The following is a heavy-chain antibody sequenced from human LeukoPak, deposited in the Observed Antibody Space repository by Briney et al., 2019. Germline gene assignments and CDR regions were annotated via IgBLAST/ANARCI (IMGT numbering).Heavy chain of an antibody. V-gene: IGHV3-21*01. CDR2: ISSSSTYI. Sequence: GGSLRLSCAASGFTFSSYTMNWVRQAPGKGLEWVPSISSSSTYINYADSVKGRFTISRDNAKNSLYLQMNSLRAEDTAVYYCARAQRKVGYTGESPETGNFNLWARGPLVTASS. CDR3: ARAQRKVGYTGESPETGNFNL. J-gene: IGHJ2*01. D-gene: IGHD3-16*02. CDR1: GFTFSSYT.